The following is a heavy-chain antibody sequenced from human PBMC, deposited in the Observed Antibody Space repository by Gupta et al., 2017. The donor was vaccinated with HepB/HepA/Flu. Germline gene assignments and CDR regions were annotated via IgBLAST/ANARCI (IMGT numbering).Heavy chain of an antibody. V-gene: IGHV3-30-3*01. D-gene: IGHD7-27*01. J-gene: IGHJ3*02. CDR1: GFTFSSYA. Sequence: QVQLVESGGGVVQPGRSLRLSCAASGFTFSSYAMHWVRQAPGKGLEWVEVISYDGSKKYYADSVKGRFTISRDKAKNTLYLQMNRLRAEDTAVYYGARGDTLGPFDIGGQGTMVTVSS. CDR2: ISYDGSKK. CDR3: ARGDTLGPFDI.